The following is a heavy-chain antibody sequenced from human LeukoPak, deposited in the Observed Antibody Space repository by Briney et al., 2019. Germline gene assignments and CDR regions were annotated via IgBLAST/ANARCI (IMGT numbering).Heavy chain of an antibody. V-gene: IGHV3-74*01. J-gene: IGHJ5*02. Sequence: GGSLRLSCAASGFTFNSYWMHWVRQAPGKGLVWVSQINNDGSTTRYADSVKGRFTISRDNAENTLYLQMNSLRVEDAAVYYCVRGYSSSWYNRLDPWGQGTLVTVSS. CDR3: VRGYSSSWYNRLDP. CDR2: INNDGSTT. D-gene: IGHD6-13*01. CDR1: GFTFNSYW.